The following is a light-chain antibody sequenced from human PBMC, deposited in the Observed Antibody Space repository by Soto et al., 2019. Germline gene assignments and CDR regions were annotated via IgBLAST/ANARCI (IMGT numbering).Light chain of an antibody. CDR1: ALAKQY. Sequence: SYELTQPPSVSVSPGQTARITCSGDALAKQYAYWYQQKPGQAPLLVIYKDSERPSGIPERFSGFGSGTTVTLTISGVQAEDEADYYCQSADSSGTYVFGTGTKVTVL. CDR2: KDS. V-gene: IGLV3-25*03. J-gene: IGLJ1*01. CDR3: QSADSSGTYV.